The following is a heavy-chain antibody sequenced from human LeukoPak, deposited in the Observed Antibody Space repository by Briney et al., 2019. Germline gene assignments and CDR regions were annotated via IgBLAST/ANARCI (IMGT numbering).Heavy chain of an antibody. V-gene: IGHV1-69*04. CDR2: IIPILGIA. D-gene: IGHD3-10*02. Sequence: ASVKVSCKASGGTFSSYAISWVRQAPGQGLEWMGRIIPILGIANYAKKFQGRVTITADKSTSTAYMELSSLRSEDTAVYYCARDQLLRSGFDYWGQGTLVTVSS. CDR3: ARDQLLRSGFDY. J-gene: IGHJ4*02. CDR1: GGTFSSYA.